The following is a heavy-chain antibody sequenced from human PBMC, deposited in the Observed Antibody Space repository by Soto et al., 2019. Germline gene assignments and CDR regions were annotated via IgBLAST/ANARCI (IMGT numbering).Heavy chain of an antibody. CDR3: ARQDTVAGNFDY. CDR1: GGSISSSSYY. Sequence: QLQLQESGPGLVKPSETLSLTCTVSGGSISSSSYYWGWIRQPPGKGLEWIGSIYYSGSTYYNPSLKSRVTISVDTSKNQFSLKLSSVTAADTAVYYCARQDTVAGNFDYWGQGTLVTVSS. D-gene: IGHD6-19*01. CDR2: IYYSGST. V-gene: IGHV4-39*01. J-gene: IGHJ4*02.